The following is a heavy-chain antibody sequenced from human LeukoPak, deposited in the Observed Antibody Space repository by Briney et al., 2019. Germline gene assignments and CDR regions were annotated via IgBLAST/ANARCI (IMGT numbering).Heavy chain of an antibody. V-gene: IGHV4-61*02. CDR2: IYTSGST. CDR3: ARDLVYGAIGNWFDP. CDR1: GGSISRGSYY. J-gene: IGHJ5*02. D-gene: IGHD1-26*01. Sequence: SQTLSLTCTVSGGSISRGSYYWSWIRQPAGKGLEWIGRIYTSGSTNYNPSLKSRVTISVDTSKNQFSLKLSSVTAADTAVYYCARDLVYGAIGNWFDPWGQGTLVTVSS.